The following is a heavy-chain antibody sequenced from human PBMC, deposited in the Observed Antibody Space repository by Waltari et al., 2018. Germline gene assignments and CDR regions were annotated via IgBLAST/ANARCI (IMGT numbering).Heavy chain of an antibody. CDR1: GGSISGYY. Sequence: QVQLQESGPGLVKPSETLSLTCTVSGGSISGYYWSWVRQPPGKGLAGMGYIAYSGGTNYNPSREGRFTISVDTSKNQFSLKLTSGTAADTAVYYCARHLGSGTYPFDYWGQGTLVTVSS. J-gene: IGHJ4*02. D-gene: IGHD3-10*01. CDR2: IAYSGGT. CDR3: ARHLGSGTYPFDY. V-gene: IGHV4-59*13.